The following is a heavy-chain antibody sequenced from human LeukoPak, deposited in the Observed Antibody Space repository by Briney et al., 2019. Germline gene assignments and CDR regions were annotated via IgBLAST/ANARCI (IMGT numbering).Heavy chain of an antibody. CDR3: ARGGRFLEAHWFDP. Sequence: GGSLRLSCAASGFTFSSYWMSWVRQAPGKGLEWVANIKQDGSEKYYVDSVKGRFTISRDNAKNSLYLQMNSLRAEDTAVYYCARGGRFLEAHWFDPWGQGTLVIVSS. V-gene: IGHV3-7*01. CDR1: GFTFSSYW. J-gene: IGHJ5*02. CDR2: IKQDGSEK. D-gene: IGHD3-3*01.